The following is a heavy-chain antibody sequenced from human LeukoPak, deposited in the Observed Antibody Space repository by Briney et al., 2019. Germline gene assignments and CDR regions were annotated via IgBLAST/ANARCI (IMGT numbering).Heavy chain of an antibody. J-gene: IGHJ4*02. CDR2: INWNGGST. CDR1: GFTFDDYG. V-gene: IGHV3-20*04. CDR3: ARVPRYCSSTSYYSGGYYFDY. D-gene: IGHD2-2*02. Sequence: GGSLRLSCAASGFTFDDYGMSWVRQAPGKGLEWVSGINWNGGSTGYADSVKGRFTISRDNAKNSLYLQMNSLRAEDTALYYCARVPRYCSSTSYYSGGYYFDYWGQGTLVTVSS.